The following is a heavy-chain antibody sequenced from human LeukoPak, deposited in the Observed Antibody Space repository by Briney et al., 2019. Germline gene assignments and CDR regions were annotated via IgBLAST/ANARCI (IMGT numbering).Heavy chain of an antibody. V-gene: IGHV1-2*02. J-gene: IGHJ5*02. CDR3: ASLSHDHGDYRSWFDP. CDR1: GYTFTGYY. D-gene: IGHD4-17*01. CDR2: INPNSGGT. Sequence: ASVKVSCKASGYTFTGYYMHWVRQAPGQGLEWMGGINPNSGGTNYAQKFQGRVTMTRDTSISTAYMELSRLRCDATAVYYCASLSHDHGDYRSWFDPWGQGTLVTVSS.